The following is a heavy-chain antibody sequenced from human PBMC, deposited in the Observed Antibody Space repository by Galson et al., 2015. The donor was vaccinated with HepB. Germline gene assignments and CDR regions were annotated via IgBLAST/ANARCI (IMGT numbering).Heavy chain of an antibody. V-gene: IGHV3-53*01. D-gene: IGHD2-2*01. CDR2: IYAGGYT. CDR1: GFNVGSSY. CDR3: TRGDHNGYCTTTPCYQ. Sequence: SLRLSCAASGFNVGSSYMSWVRQAPGKGLEWVAVIYAGGYTYYADSVQGRFTISRDNSKNTLYLQMNTLRAEDTAVYYCTRGDHNGYCTTTPCYQWGQGTLVAVSS. J-gene: IGHJ1*01.